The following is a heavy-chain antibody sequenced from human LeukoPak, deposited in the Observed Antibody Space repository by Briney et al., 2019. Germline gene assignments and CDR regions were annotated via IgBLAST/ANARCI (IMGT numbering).Heavy chain of an antibody. V-gene: IGHV3-9*01. Sequence: GGSLRLSCAASEFTFDDYAMHWVRQAPGKGLEWVSGISWNSGSIGYADSVKGRFTISRDNAKNSLYLQMNSLRAEDTALYYCATFSSSWYEDYWGQGALVTVSS. D-gene: IGHD6-13*01. CDR2: ISWNSGSI. CDR3: ATFSSSWYEDY. CDR1: EFTFDDYA. J-gene: IGHJ4*02.